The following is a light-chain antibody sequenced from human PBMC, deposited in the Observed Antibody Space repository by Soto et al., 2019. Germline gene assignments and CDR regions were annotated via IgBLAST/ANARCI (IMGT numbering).Light chain of an antibody. CDR2: EVS. CDR1: SXDVGGYDY. CDR3: SSSSISTAYL. Sequence: QSVLTQPASVSGSPGQSVTISCTGTSXDVGGYDYVSWYQLHPGKAPKLMVFEVSNRPSGVSYRFSGSKSGNTASLTISGLQAEDEADYFCSSSSISTAYLFGTGTKVTVL. J-gene: IGLJ1*01. V-gene: IGLV2-14*01.